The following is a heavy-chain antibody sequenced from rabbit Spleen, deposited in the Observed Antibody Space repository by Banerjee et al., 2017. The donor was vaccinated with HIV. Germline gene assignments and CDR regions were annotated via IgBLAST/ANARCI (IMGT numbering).Heavy chain of an antibody. D-gene: IGHD1-1*01. J-gene: IGHJ3*01. CDR3: ERGISRASL. Sequence: QSLEESGGGLVQPEGSLALTCKASGFSFSSSDYICWVRQAPGKGLEWISCIAGSSSGFTYSATWAKGRFTISKTSSTTVTLQMTSLTVADTATYFCERGISRASLWGQGTLVTVS. CDR1: GFSFSSSDY. CDR2: IAGSSSGFT. V-gene: IGHV1S40*01.